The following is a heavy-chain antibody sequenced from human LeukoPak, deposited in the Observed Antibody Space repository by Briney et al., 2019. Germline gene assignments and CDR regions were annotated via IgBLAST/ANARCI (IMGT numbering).Heavy chain of an antibody. Sequence: GGSLRLSCAASGFTFSSYAMHWVRQAPGKGLEWVAVISDDGSNKYYADSVKGRFTISRGSSKNTLYLQMNSLRAEDTAVYYCARVDDLDAFDMWGQGTMVTVSS. CDR1: GFTFSSYA. CDR3: ARVDDLDAFDM. J-gene: IGHJ3*02. V-gene: IGHV3-30*04. D-gene: IGHD2-2*03. CDR2: ISDDGSNK.